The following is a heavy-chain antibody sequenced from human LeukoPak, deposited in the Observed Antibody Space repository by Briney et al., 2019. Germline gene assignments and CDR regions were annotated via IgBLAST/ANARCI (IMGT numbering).Heavy chain of an antibody. V-gene: IGHV4-34*01. J-gene: IGHJ4*02. CDR2: IYYSGST. D-gene: IGHD3-3*01. CDR3: ARHNYDFWSGYYTLYYFDY. Sequence: SETLSLTCAVYGGSFSGYYWSWIRQPPGKGLEWIGSIYYSGSTYYNPSLKSRVTISVDTSKNQFSLKLSSVTAADTAVYYCARHNYDFWSGYYTLYYFDYWGQGTLVTVSS. CDR1: GGSFSGYY.